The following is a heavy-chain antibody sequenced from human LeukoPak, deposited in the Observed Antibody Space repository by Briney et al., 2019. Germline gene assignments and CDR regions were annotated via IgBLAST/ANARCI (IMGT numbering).Heavy chain of an antibody. D-gene: IGHD3-22*01. CDR2: IIPIFGTA. CDR3: ATEPPIVVVKYYYYGMDV. J-gene: IGHJ6*02. V-gene: IGHV1-69*06. Sequence: GASVKVSCKASGGTFSSYAISWVRQAPGQGLEWMGGIIPIFGTANYAQKFQGRVTMTEDTSTDTAYMELSSLRSEDTAVYYCATEPPIVVVKYYYYGMDVWGQGTTVTVSS. CDR1: GGTFSSYA.